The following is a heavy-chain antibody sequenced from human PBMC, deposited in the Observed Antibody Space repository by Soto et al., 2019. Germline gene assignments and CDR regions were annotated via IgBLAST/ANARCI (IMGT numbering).Heavy chain of an antibody. CDR1: GFTFSSYA. CDR2: ISSNGGST. V-gene: IGHV3-64*01. CDR3: ARATYSSSWFIDY. Sequence: GSLRLSCAASGFTFSSYAMHWVRQAPGKGLEYVSAISSNGGSTYYANSVKGRFTISRDNSKNTLYLQMGSLRAEDMAVYYCARATYSSSWFIDYWGQGTLVTVSS. D-gene: IGHD6-13*01. J-gene: IGHJ4*02.